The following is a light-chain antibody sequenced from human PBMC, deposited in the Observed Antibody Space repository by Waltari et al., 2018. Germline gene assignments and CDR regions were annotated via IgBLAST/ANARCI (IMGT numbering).Light chain of an antibody. CDR1: SGDVDVYDY. J-gene: IGLJ1*01. Sequence: QSALTPPASVSGSPGQSITTSCTGTSGDVDVYDYVSWFQHQPGKAPKLIIYDVSDRPSGVSHRFSGSKSANTASLTISGLQAEDEADYYCCSYSSTNPYVFGIGTKVTVL. CDR2: DVS. CDR3: CSYSSTNPYV. V-gene: IGLV2-14*03.